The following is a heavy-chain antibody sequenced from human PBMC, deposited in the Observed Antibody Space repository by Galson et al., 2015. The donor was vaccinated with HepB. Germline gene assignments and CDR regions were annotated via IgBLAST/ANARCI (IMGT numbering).Heavy chain of an antibody. V-gene: IGHV3-66*02. CDR1: GFTVSSNY. D-gene: IGHD3-3*01. CDR2: IYSGGST. CDR3: ARVSSYSSDFWSGYYSDY. J-gene: IGHJ4*02. Sequence: SLRLSCAASGFTVSSNYMSWVRQAPGKGLEWVSVIYSGGSTYYADSVKGRFTISRDNSKNTLYLQMNSLRAEDTAVYYCARVSSYSSDFWSGYYSDYWGQGTLVTVSS.